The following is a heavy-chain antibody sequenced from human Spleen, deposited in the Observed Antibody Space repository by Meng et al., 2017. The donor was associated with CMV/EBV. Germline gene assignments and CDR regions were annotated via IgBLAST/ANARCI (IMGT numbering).Heavy chain of an antibody. CDR1: GGSIGTYY. J-gene: IGHJ4*02. Sequence: SETLSLTCIVSGGSIGTYYWSWIRQPPGKTLEWMGYIFNSGSTKYNPSLKSRVTISLETSKNQFSLKLTSVTAADTAVYYCARMGIPSYYFDYWGQGTLVTVSS. CDR2: IFNSGST. CDR3: ARMGIPSYYFDY. D-gene: IGHD7-27*01. V-gene: IGHV4-59*13.